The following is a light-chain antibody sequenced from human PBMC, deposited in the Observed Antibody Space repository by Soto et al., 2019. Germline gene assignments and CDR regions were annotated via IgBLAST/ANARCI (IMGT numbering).Light chain of an antibody. CDR3: CSYEGGATLLVI. Sequence: QSVLTQPASVSGSPGQSITISCTGTTSDIANYNLVSWYQQHPGKVPKLIIHDDNKRPSGMSDRFSGSKSGNTASLTISALLDEDEADDYCCSYEGGATLLVIFGGGTKVTVL. CDR1: TSDIANYNL. J-gene: IGLJ2*01. V-gene: IGLV2-23*01. CDR2: DDN.